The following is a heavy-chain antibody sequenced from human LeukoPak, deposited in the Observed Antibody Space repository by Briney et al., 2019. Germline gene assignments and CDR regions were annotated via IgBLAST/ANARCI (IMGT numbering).Heavy chain of an antibody. V-gene: IGHV1-69*05. CDR3: ARDLDYYDIESEGY. Sequence: SVKVSCKASGGTFSSYAISWVRQAPGQGLEWMGRIIPIFGTANYAQKFQGRVTITTDESTSTAYMELSSLRSEDTAVYYCARDLDYYDIESEGYWGQGTLVTVSS. J-gene: IGHJ4*02. CDR2: IIPIFGTA. D-gene: IGHD3-22*01. CDR1: GGTFSSYA.